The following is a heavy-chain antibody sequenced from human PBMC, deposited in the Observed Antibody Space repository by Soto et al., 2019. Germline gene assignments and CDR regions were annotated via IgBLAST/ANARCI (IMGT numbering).Heavy chain of an antibody. CDR3: ARTILWFGEYYYGMDV. Sequence: ASVKVSCKASGYTFTSYGISWVRQAPGQGLEWMGWISAYNGNTNYAQKLQGRVTMTTDTSTSTAYMELRSLRSDDTAVYYCARTILWFGEYYYGMDVWGQGTTVTVSS. D-gene: IGHD3-10*01. V-gene: IGHV1-18*04. CDR1: GYTFTSYG. CDR2: ISAYNGNT. J-gene: IGHJ6*02.